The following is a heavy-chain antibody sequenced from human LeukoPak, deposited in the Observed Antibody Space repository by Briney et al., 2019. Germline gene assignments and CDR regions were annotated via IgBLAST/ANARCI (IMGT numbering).Heavy chain of an antibody. Sequence: GGPLRLSCAASGFTFDDYAMHWVRQAPGKGLEWVSGISWNSGSIGYADSVKGRFTISRDNAKNSLYLQMNSLRAEDTALYYCAKVHDYDILTGYSYFDYWGQGTLVTVSP. J-gene: IGHJ4*02. CDR3: AKVHDYDILTGYSYFDY. V-gene: IGHV3-9*01. D-gene: IGHD3-9*01. CDR1: GFTFDDYA. CDR2: ISWNSGSI.